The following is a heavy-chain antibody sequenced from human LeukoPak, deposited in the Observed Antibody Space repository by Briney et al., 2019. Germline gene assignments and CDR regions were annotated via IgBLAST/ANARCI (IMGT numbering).Heavy chain of an antibody. J-gene: IGHJ3*02. CDR3: AKGDYDSSGPKGVCDAFDI. D-gene: IGHD3-22*01. Sequence: GGSLRLSCAASGFTFSSYAMSWVRQAPGKGLEWVSAISGSGGSTYYADSVKGRFTISRDNSKNTLYLQMNSLRAEDTAVYYCAKGDYDSSGPKGVCDAFDIWGQGTMVTVSS. CDR2: ISGSGGST. CDR1: GFTFSSYA. V-gene: IGHV3-23*01.